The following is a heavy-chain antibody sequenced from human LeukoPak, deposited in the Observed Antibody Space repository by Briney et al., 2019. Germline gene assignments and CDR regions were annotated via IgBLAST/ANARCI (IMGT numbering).Heavy chain of an antibody. D-gene: IGHD2-2*01. CDR1: GFXFSSYG. CDR3: ARDYCSSTSCLFDY. J-gene: IGHJ4*02. CDR2: IWSDGSNK. V-gene: IGHV3-33*01. Sequence: GGSLRLSCAASGFXFSSYGMHWVRQAPGQGLEWVAVIWSDGSNKYYVDSVKGRFTISRDNSKNTLYLQMNSLRTEDTAVYYCARDYCSSTSCLFDYWGQGTLVTVSS.